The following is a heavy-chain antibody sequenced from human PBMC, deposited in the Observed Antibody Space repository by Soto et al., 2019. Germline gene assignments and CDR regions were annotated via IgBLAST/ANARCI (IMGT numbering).Heavy chain of an antibody. D-gene: IGHD6-19*01. CDR3: ARRYGWLYFDY. J-gene: IGHJ4*02. Sequence: QLQLQESGPGLVKPWENLSLTCTVSGDCISSSNYFWGWIRQPPGKGLEWIGTIFYSGSTYYNPSLKSRVTISVDTSKNQFSLRLTSVTAADTALYYCARRYGWLYFDYWGQGSLVTVSS. V-gene: IGHV4-39*01. CDR2: IFYSGST. CDR1: GDCISSSNYF.